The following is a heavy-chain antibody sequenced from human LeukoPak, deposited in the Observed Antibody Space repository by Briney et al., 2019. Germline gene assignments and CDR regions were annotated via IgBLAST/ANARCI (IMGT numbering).Heavy chain of an antibody. CDR3: ARGSVGAINLDS. CDR2: ININGSST. D-gene: IGHD1-26*01. J-gene: IGHJ5*01. V-gene: IGHV3-74*01. Sequence: GGSLRLSCAASGFTFRTYWMHWVRQAPGKGLVWVSRININGSSTSYADSVKGRFTTSRDNAKNTLYLQMNSLRAEDTAVYYCARGSVGAINLDSWGRGTLVTASS. CDR1: GFTFRTYW.